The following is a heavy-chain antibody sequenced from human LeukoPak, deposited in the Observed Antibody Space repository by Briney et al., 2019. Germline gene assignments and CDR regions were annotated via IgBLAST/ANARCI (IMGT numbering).Heavy chain of an antibody. J-gene: IGHJ4*02. D-gene: IGHD6-19*01. CDR3: ARDGEQWLVTYYFDY. CDR1: GFTFSSCA. V-gene: IGHV3-30*04. Sequence: PGRSLRLSCAASGFTFSSCAMHWVRQAPGKGLEWVAVISYDGSNKYYADSVKGRFTISRDNSKNTLYLQMNSLRAEDTAVYYCARDGEQWLVTYYFDYWGQGTLVTVSS. CDR2: ISYDGSNK.